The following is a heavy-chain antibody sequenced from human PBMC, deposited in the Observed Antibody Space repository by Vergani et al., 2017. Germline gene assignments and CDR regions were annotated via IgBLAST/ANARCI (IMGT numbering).Heavy chain of an antibody. J-gene: IGHJ4*02. CDR2: IIPIFGTA. D-gene: IGHD3-22*01. CDR1: GYTFTSYA. Sequence: QVQLVQSGAEVKKPGASVKVSCKASGYTFTSYAISWVRQAPGQGLEWMGRIIPIFGTANYEKKFKGRVTITADESPSTAYMELSSLRSEHTAVYYCATTYYDSSGLSAYWGQGTLVTVSS. CDR3: ATTYYDSSGLSAY. V-gene: IGHV1-69*13.